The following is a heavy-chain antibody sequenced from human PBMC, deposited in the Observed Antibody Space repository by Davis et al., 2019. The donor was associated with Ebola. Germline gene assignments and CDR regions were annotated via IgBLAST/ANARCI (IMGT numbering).Heavy chain of an antibody. Sequence: GESLKISCAASGSTFSSYWMHWVRQAPGKGLVWVSRINGDGNTIGYADSVKGRFTISRDNAKNTLYLQMNSLSVEDTAVYYCARSTGMDVCGKGTTVTVSS. V-gene: IGHV3-74*01. CDR1: GSTFSSYW. CDR3: ARSTGMDV. J-gene: IGHJ6*04. CDR2: INGDGNTI.